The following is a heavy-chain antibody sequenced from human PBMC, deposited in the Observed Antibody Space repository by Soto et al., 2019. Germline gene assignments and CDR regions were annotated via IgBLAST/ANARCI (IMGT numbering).Heavy chain of an antibody. CDR2: GST. J-gene: IGHJ4*02. Sequence: SETLSLTCTVSGDSISSHYWSWIRQPPGKGLEWIGFGSTKYNPSLKSRISISVDTSKNQFSLNLSSATAADTAVYYCARVSTSASGSYYTLDYWGQGTLVTVSS. CDR3: ARVSTSASGSYYTLDY. D-gene: IGHD3-10*01. CDR1: GDSISSHY. V-gene: IGHV4-59*11.